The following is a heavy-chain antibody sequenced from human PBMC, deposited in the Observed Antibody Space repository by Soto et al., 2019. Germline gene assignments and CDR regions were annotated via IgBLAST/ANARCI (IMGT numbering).Heavy chain of an antibody. J-gene: IGHJ4*02. V-gene: IGHV3-23*01. CDR2: ISGSGGST. Sequence: GGSLRLSCAASGFTFSSYAMSWVRQAPGKGLEWVSAISGSGGSTYYADSVKGRFTISRDNSKNTLYLQMNSLRAEDTAVYYCAIQEYGDPTWGLKSWGQGTLVTVSS. CDR3: AIQEYGDPTWGLKS. D-gene: IGHD4-17*01. CDR1: GFTFSSYA.